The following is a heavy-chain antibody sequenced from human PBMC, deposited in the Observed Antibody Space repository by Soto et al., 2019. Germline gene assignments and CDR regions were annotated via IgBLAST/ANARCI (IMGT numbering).Heavy chain of an antibody. CDR2: ITGSRQDT. D-gene: IGHD6-13*01. CDR3: ARGWRVGAGGKFYYGLDV. CDR1: GFSFGTYD. V-gene: IGHV3-21*01. Sequence: EVRLVESGGGLVKPGGSLRLSCAGSGFSFGTYDMNWVRQAPGKGLEWVSSITGSRQDTFYADSVRGRFTISRDNAKNSMFLQMNSLRAEDTAVYYCARGWRVGAGGKFYYGLDVWGQGTTVTVSS. J-gene: IGHJ6*02.